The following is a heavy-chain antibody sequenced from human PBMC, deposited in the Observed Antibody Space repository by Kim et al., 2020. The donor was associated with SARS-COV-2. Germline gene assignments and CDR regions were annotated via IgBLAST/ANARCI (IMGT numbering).Heavy chain of an antibody. CDR1: GGSISSSSYY. J-gene: IGHJ4*02. CDR3: AGYDSSGYYFSHFDY. V-gene: IGHV4-39*07. Sequence: SETLSLTCTVSGGSISSSSYYWGWIRQPPGKGLEWIGSIYYSGSTYYNPSLKSRVTISVDTSKNQFSLKLSSVTAADTAVYYCAGYDSSGYYFSHFDYWGQGTLVTVSS. D-gene: IGHD3-22*01. CDR2: IYYSGST.